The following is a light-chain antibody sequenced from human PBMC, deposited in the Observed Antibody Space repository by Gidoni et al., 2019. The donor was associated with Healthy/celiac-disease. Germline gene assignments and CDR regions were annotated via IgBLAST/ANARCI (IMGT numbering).Light chain of an antibody. CDR1: SSDVGGYNY. V-gene: IGLV2-8*01. CDR3: SSYAGSNNVV. Sequence: QSALPHPPSASGSPGQPVTISCTGTSSDVGGYNYVSWYQQHPGKAPKLMIYEVSKRPSGVPDRFSGSKSGNTASLTVSGLQAEDEADYYCSSYAGSNNVVFGGGTKLTVL. J-gene: IGLJ2*01. CDR2: EVS.